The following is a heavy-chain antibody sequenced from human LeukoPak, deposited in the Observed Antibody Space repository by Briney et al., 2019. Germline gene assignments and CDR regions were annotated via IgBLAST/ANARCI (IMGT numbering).Heavy chain of an antibody. CDR3: ARDPGLSGYYFDF. V-gene: IGHV3-48*01. CDR1: GFTFSLYS. D-gene: IGHD3-22*01. Sequence: PGGSLRLSCAASGFTFSLYSMNWVRQAPGKGLEWVSYISSSSTTISYADSVKGRFTISRDNAKKSLYLQMKSLRAEDTAVYYCARDPGLSGYYFDFWGQGTLVTVSS. J-gene: IGHJ4*02. CDR2: ISSSSTTI.